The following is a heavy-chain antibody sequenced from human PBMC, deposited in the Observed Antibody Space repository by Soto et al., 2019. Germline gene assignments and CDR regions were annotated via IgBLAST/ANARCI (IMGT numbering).Heavy chain of an antibody. CDR2: INHSGST. V-gene: IGHV4-34*01. CDR1: GGSFIGYY. D-gene: IGHD6-13*01. Sequence: SETLSLTCAVYGGSFIGYYCIFIRQPPGKWLEWIGEINHSGSTNYNPSLKSRVTISVDTSKNQFSLKLSSVTAADTAVYYCARNSVYSSSWYYFDYWGQGTLVTVSS. J-gene: IGHJ4*02. CDR3: ARNSVYSSSWYYFDY.